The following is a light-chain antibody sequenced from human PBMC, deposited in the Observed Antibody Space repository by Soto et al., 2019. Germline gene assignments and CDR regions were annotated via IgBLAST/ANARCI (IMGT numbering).Light chain of an antibody. CDR3: AAWGDSLNTWV. J-gene: IGLJ3*02. CDR1: SSNIGSNA. CDR2: SDV. Sequence: QSVLTQPPSASGTPGQRVTISCSGSSSNIGSNAVSWYQHFPGTAPKVLIYSDVQRPSGVPDRFSGSKSGTSASLAISGLRAEDEADYFCAAWGDSLNTWVFGGGTKLTVL. V-gene: IGLV1-44*01.